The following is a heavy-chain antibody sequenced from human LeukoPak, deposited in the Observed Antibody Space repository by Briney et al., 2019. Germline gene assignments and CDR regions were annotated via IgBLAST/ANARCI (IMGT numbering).Heavy chain of an antibody. CDR2: IRYDGSNK. CDR3: ARDSLVLRYFDWVWAGDY. V-gene: IGHV3-30*02. CDR1: GFTFSSYG. D-gene: IGHD3-9*01. Sequence: GGSLRLSCAASGFTFSSYGMHWVRQAPGKGLEWVAFIRYDGSNKYYADSVKGRFTISRDNAKNSLYLQMNSLRAEDTAVYYCARDSLVLRYFDWVWAGDYWGQGTLVTVSS. J-gene: IGHJ4*02.